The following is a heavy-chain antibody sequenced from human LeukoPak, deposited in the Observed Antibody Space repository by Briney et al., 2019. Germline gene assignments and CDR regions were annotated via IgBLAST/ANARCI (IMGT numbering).Heavy chain of an antibody. CDR2: ISGSGRTI. D-gene: IGHD6-25*01. Sequence: GGSLRLSCAASGFTFSSYWMSWVRQAPGKGLEWISYISGSGRTIHYADSVKGRLTISRDNAKNSLYLQMNSLRAEDTAVYYCARDWVGSFDAFDVWGQGTMVTVSS. CDR3: ARDWVGSFDAFDV. CDR1: GFTFSSYW. J-gene: IGHJ3*01. V-gene: IGHV3-48*04.